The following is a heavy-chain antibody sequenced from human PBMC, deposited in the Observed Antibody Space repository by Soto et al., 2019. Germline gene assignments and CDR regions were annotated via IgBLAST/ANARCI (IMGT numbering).Heavy chain of an antibody. J-gene: IGHJ6*02. D-gene: IGHD5-12*01. CDR3: ARARSGYDKFGYYYYGMDV. Sequence: GGSLRLSCATSGFTFGSYWMDWFRQAPGEGLEWGASTKEDGSWKDYVDSVKGRFTISRDNAKNSLYLQMNSLRAEDTAVYYCARARSGYDKFGYYYYGMDVWGQGTTVTVSS. V-gene: IGHV3-7*03. CDR2: TKEDGSWK. CDR1: GFTFGSYW.